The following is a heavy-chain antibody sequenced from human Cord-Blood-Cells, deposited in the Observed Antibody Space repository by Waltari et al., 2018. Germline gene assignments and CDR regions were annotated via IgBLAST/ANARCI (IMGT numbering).Heavy chain of an antibody. D-gene: IGHD1-26*01. CDR3: ASWWSYYAFDI. CDR1: GGSISSSSYY. Sequence: QLQLQESGPGLVKPSETLSLTCTVSGGSISSSSYYWGWIRQPTGKGLEWIGSIYYSGSTYYNPSLKSRVTISVDTSKNQFSLKLSSVTAADTAVYYCASWWSYYAFDIWGQGTMVTVSS. V-gene: IGHV4-39*01. J-gene: IGHJ3*02. CDR2: IYYSGST.